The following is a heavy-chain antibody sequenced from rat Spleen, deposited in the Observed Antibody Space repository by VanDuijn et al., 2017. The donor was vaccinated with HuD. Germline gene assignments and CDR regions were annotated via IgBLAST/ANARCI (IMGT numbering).Heavy chain of an antibody. CDR1: GFTFTNYG. D-gene: IGHD3-4*01. Sequence: EVQLVESGGGLVQPGRSLKLSCAASGFTFTNYGVAWVRQAPTKGLEWVASISSGGRNTYYRDSVKGRFTISRDRTKNTLYLEIDSLMSEDTATYYCARHPQLGTFWYFDFWGPGTMVTVSS. V-gene: IGHV5S13*01. CDR2: ISSGGRNT. CDR3: ARHPQLGTFWYFDF. J-gene: IGHJ1*01.